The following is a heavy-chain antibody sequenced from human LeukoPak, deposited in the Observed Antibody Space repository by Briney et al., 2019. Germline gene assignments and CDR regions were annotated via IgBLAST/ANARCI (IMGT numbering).Heavy chain of an antibody. V-gene: IGHV1-46*01. CDR3: ARERAVAGTSDYYYYGMDV. Sequence: NYAQKFQGRVTMTRDTSTSTVYMELSSLRSEDTAVYYCARERAVAGTSDYYYYGMDVWGQGTTVTVSS. D-gene: IGHD6-19*01. J-gene: IGHJ6*02.